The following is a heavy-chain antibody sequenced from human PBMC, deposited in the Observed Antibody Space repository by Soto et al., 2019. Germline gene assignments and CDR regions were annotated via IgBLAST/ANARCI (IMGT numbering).Heavy chain of an antibody. D-gene: IGHD3-22*01. CDR1: GFSLTDTRMG. CDR3: ARALFYSDSDGYYFEFDC. V-gene: IGHV2-26*01. CDR2: IISNDDK. Sequence: ESGPTLVNPTETLTLTCSVSGFSLTDTRMGVSWIRQAPGKALEWLAHIISNDDKSYSTSLKSRLTISKDTSKSQVVLRMTNMDPVDTGRYYCARALFYSDSDGYYFEFDCWGPGTLVTVSS. J-gene: IGHJ4*02.